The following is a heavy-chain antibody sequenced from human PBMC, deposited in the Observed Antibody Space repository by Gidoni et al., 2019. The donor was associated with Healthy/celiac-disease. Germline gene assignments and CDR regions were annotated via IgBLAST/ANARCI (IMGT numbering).Heavy chain of an antibody. CDR3: ARGGFRTIFGVANEFDY. Sequence: QVQLQESGPGLVKPSETLSLTCTVSGGSVSSGSCYWSWIRQPPGQGLEWIGYIYYSGSTNYNPSLKSRVTISVDTSKNQFSLKLSSVTAADTAVYYCARGGFRTIFGVANEFDYWGQGTLVTVSS. CDR1: GGSVSSGSCY. D-gene: IGHD3-3*01. CDR2: IYYSGST. J-gene: IGHJ4*02. V-gene: IGHV4-61*01.